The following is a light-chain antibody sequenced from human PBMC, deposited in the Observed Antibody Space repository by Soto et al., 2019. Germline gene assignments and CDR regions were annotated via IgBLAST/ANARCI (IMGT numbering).Light chain of an antibody. Sequence: EIVLTQSPGTLSLPPGERATLSCRASQSVTSSYLAWYQQKPGQAPRLLIYGASSRATGIPDRFSGSGSGTDFTLTISRLEPEDFAVYXCQQYGSSRTFGQGTKVEIK. CDR1: QSVTSSY. CDR3: QQYGSSRT. CDR2: GAS. J-gene: IGKJ1*01. V-gene: IGKV3-20*01.